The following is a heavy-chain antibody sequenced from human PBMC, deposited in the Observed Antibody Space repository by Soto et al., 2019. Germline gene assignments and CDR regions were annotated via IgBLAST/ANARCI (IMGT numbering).Heavy chain of an antibody. Sequence: ASETLSLTCSVSDGSINRRGYYWGWIRQSPGKGLEWIGSVYYSGNTYYNPSLKSRVTISVDTSKTHFSLKLTSVAVADTAIYYCVRTSCYEEGFPDFRSQGTLVTVSS. CDR1: DGSINRRGYY. CDR3: VRTSCYEEGFPDF. J-gene: IGHJ4*02. V-gene: IGHV4-39*02. D-gene: IGHD2-2*01. CDR2: VYYSGNT.